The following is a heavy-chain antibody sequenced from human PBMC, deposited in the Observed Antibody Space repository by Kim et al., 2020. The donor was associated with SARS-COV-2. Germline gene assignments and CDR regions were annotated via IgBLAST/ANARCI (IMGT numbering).Heavy chain of an antibody. D-gene: IGHD3-10*01. V-gene: IGHV3-64*03. Sequence: GGSLRLSCSASGFTFSNYAMHWVRQAPGKGLEYVSAITCDGGSTYYADSVKGRFTISRDNSKNMLYVQMSSLRVEDTAIYYCVTGIYSNSGSYYEGESVDLGGQGNLVTVSS. CDR2: ITCDGGST. J-gene: IGHJ4*02. CDR3: VTGIYSNSGSYYEGESVDL. CDR1: GFTFSNYA.